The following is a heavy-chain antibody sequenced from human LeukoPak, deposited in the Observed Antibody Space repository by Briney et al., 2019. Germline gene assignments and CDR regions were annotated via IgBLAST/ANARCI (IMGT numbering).Heavy chain of an antibody. CDR2: ITPLLDST. J-gene: IGHJ4*02. D-gene: IGHD2-15*01. Sequence: SVKVSCKFSGGSITNYAISWVRQAPGQGLDWMGRITPLLDSTNYAPKFQGRVTITADKSTNTAFMELSSLTSEDTALYFCTRLVAGGFDSWGQGSLVTVSS. CDR1: GGSITNYA. CDR3: TRLVAGGFDS. V-gene: IGHV1-69*06.